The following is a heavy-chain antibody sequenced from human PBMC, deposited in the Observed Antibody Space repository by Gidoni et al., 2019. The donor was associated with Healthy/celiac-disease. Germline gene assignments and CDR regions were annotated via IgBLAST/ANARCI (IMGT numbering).Heavy chain of an antibody. V-gene: IGHV4-59*01. J-gene: IGHJ5*02. D-gene: IGHD5-18*01. CDR3: ARGYTAMGDYNWFDP. Sequence: QVQLQESGPGLVKPSETLSLTCTVSGGSISSYYWSWIRQPPGKGLEWIGYIYYSGSTNYNPSLKSRVTISVDTSKNQFSLKLSSVTAADTAVYYCARGYTAMGDYNWFDPWGQGTLVTVSS. CDR1: GGSISSYY. CDR2: IYYSGST.